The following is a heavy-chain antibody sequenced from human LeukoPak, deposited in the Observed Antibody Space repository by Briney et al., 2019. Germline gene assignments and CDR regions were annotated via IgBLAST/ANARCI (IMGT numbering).Heavy chain of an antibody. CDR1: GGSFSGYY. CDR3: ARKGIAARRRLFRFDP. J-gene: IGHJ5*02. V-gene: IGHV4-34*01. D-gene: IGHD6-6*01. Sequence: PSETLSLTCAVYGGSFSGYYWSWIREPPGKGLEWIGEINHSGSTNYNPSLKSRVTISVDTSKNQFSLKLSSVTAADTAVYYCARKGIAARRRLFRFDPWGQGTLVTVSS. CDR2: INHSGST.